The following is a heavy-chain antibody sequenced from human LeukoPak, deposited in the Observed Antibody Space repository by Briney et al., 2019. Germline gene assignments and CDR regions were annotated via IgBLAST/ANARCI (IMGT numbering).Heavy chain of an antibody. D-gene: IGHD6-6*01. Sequence: SETLSLTCTVSGGSISSYYWSWIRQPAGKGLEWIGRIYTSGSTNYNPSLKSRVTISVDTSKNQFSLKLSSVTAADTAVYYCARTALVGRIAARPLDYWGQGTLVTVSS. CDR2: IYTSGST. J-gene: IGHJ4*02. V-gene: IGHV4-4*07. CDR3: ARTALVGRIAARPLDY. CDR1: GGSISSYY.